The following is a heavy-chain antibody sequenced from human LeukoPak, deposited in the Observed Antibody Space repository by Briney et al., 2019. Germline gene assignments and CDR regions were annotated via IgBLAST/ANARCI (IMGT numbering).Heavy chain of an antibody. J-gene: IGHJ4*02. CDR2: MNPNSGNT. V-gene: IGHV1-8*01. CDR1: GYTFTSYD. Sequence: GASVKVSCKASGYTFTSYDINWVRQATGQGLEWMGWMNPNSGNTGYAQKFQGRVTMTRNTSISTAYMELSSLRSEDTAVYYCARKTRIVGATTPWGQGTLVTVSS. CDR3: ARKTRIVGATTP. D-gene: IGHD1-26*01.